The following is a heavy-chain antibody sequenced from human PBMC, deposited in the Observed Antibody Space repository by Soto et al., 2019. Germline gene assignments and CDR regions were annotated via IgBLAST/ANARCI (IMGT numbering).Heavy chain of an antibody. CDR2: ISGSGGST. J-gene: IGHJ4*02. CDR3: SRDAGQWKYDD. Sequence: GSLRLSCAASGFTFSSYAMSWVRQAPGRGLEWVSAISGSGGSTYYADSVKGRFTISRDNSKNTLYLQMNSLRAEETAVYYCSRDAGQWKYDDWGQGSLVPVSS. V-gene: IGHV3-23*01. CDR1: GFTFSSYA. D-gene: IGHD1-7*01.